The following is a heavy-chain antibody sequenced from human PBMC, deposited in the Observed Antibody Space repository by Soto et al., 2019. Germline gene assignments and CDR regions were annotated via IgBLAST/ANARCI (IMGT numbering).Heavy chain of an antibody. Sequence: PGGSLRLSCAASGFTFSSYAMSWVRQAPGKGLEWVSYISSSGSTIYYADSVKGRFTISRDNSKNTLYLQMNSLRAEDTAVYYCAKDLYCSSTSCYGEAYNWFDPWGQGTLVTVSS. V-gene: IGHV3-23*01. D-gene: IGHD2-2*01. CDR3: AKDLYCSSTSCYGEAYNWFDP. CDR2: ISSSGSTI. CDR1: GFTFSSYA. J-gene: IGHJ5*02.